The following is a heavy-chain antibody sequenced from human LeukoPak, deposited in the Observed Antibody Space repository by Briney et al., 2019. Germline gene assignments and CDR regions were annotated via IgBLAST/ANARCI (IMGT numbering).Heavy chain of an antibody. V-gene: IGHV1-8*01. Sequence: ASVKVSCKAPGYTFTSYDINWVRQATGQGLEWMGWMNPNSGNTGYAQKFQGRVTMTRNTSISTAYMELSSLRSEDTAVYYCARGVAHRYDYIWGSYRYGRYYFDYWGQGTLVTVSS. D-gene: IGHD3-16*02. CDR1: GYTFTSYD. J-gene: IGHJ4*02. CDR2: MNPNSGNT. CDR3: ARGVAHRYDYIWGSYRYGRYYFDY.